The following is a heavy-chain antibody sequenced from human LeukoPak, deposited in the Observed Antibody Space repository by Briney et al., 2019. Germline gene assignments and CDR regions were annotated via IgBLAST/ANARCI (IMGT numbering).Heavy chain of an antibody. CDR2: INTSGST. J-gene: IGHJ4*02. V-gene: IGHV4-4*09. D-gene: IGHD1-26*01. Sequence: SETLSLTCTVSGGSISSYYWSWIRQPPGKGLEWIGYINTSGSTNYNPSLKSRVTISVDTSKNQFSLKLSSVPAADTAVYYCARRSRELLGGYYFDYWGQGTLVSVSS. CDR3: ARRSRELLGGYYFDY. CDR1: GGSISSYY.